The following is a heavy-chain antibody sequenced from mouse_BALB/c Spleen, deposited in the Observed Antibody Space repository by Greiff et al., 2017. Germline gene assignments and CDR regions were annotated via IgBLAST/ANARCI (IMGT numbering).Heavy chain of an antibody. Sequence: VESGGGLVKPGGSLKLPCAASGFTFSSYAMSWVRQTPEKRLEWVASISSGGSTYYPDSVKGRFTISRDNARNILYLQMSSLRSEDTAMYYCAREFITTVESFFDYWGQGTTLTVSS. CDR3: AREFITTVESFFDY. CDR1: GFTFSSYA. CDR2: ISSGGST. D-gene: IGHD1-1*01. J-gene: IGHJ2*01. V-gene: IGHV5-6-5*01.